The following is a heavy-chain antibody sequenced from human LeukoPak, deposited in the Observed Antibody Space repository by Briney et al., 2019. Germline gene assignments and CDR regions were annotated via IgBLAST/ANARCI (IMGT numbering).Heavy chain of an antibody. V-gene: IGHV3-74*01. CDR1: GFTFSSYW. Sequence: GGSLRLSCAASGFTFSSYWMHRVRQAPGKGLVWVSRNNSDGSSTSYADSVKGRFTISRDNAKNTLYLQMNSLRAEDTAVYYCARDTGTYYYGSGSYLFDYWGQGTLVTVS. D-gene: IGHD3-10*01. J-gene: IGHJ4*02. CDR3: ARDTGTYYYGSGSYLFDY. CDR2: NNSDGSST.